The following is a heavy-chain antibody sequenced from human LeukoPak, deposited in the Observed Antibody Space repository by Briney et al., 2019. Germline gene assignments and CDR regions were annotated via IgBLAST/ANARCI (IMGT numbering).Heavy chain of an antibody. Sequence: GGSLRLSCAASGFTFSIYAMSWVRQAPGKGLEWVSGVSGCGDTTYYADSVKGRFTISRDNSKNTLYLQMNSLRADDTAVCYCAKDLRPHYWGQGTLVTVSS. CDR1: GFTFSIYA. CDR2: VSGCGDTT. CDR3: AKDLRPHY. V-gene: IGHV3-23*01. J-gene: IGHJ4*02.